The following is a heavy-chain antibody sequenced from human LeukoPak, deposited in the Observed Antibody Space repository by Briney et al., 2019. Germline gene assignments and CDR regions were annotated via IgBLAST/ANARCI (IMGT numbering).Heavy chain of an antibody. J-gene: IGHJ3*02. D-gene: IGHD6-25*01. Sequence: ASVKVSCKASGYTFTSYYVHWVRQAPGQGLQWMGIINPTVGDTIYAQRFQGRVTMTRDMSTSTVYMELSSRRSEDTAVYYCARYGFSSVWQGGWHAFDIWGHGTMVTVSS. CDR3: ARYGFSSVWQGGWHAFDI. CDR2: INPTVGDT. CDR1: GYTFTSYY. V-gene: IGHV1-46*01.